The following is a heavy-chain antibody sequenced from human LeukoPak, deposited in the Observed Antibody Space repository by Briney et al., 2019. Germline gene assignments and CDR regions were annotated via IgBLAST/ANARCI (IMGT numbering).Heavy chain of an antibody. CDR2: IWYDGSNK. V-gene: IGHV3-33*01. CDR1: GFTFSSYG. CDR3: ARDLSPYYSSGCDY. J-gene: IGHJ4*02. D-gene: IGHD6-19*01. Sequence: PGRSLRLSCAASGFTFSSYGMRWVRQAPGKGLEWVAVIWYDGSNKYYADSVKGRFTISRDNSKNTLYLQMNSLRAEDTAVYYCARDLSPYYSSGCDYWGQGTLVTVSS.